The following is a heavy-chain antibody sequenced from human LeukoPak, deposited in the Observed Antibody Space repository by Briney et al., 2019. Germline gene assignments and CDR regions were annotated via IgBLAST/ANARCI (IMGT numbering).Heavy chain of an antibody. J-gene: IGHJ5*02. CDR1: GYTLTAYH. CDR2: INPNSGGT. V-gene: IGHV1-2*02. CDR3: AREGCSTTSCYVIGDDKWFDP. D-gene: IGHD2-2*01. Sequence: ASVKVSCKASGYTLTAYHMYWVRQAPGHGLEWMGWINPNSGGTKYAQKFQGRVTMTTDTSISTAYMDLSRLTSDDTAVYYCAREGCSTTSCYVIGDDKWFDPWVQGTLVTVSS.